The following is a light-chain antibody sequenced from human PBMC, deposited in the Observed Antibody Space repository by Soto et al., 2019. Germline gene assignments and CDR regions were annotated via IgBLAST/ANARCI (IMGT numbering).Light chain of an antibody. V-gene: IGKV1-9*01. CDR2: AAS. CDR3: RHLNSYPWP. J-gene: IGKJ1*01. Sequence: DIQLTQSPSFLSASVGHRVTITCLASQGIWCYLAWYQQRPGRAPKLLIYAASTLQNGVPSRFSGSGSGTEFTLTISSLQPEDFATYYSRHLNSYPWPCGEGTEVEIK. CDR1: QGIWCY.